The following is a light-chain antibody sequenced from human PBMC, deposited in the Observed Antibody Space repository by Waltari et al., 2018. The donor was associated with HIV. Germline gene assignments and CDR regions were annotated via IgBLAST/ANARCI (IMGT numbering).Light chain of an antibody. CDR2: KTS. CDR1: QIIHNW. V-gene: IGKV1-5*03. CDR3: QQYNSHSYT. Sequence: DVQMTQSPSTLSASVGDKVTITCRASQIIHNWLAWYQQKPGKPPKLLIYKTSYLESGGPSRFSGSGSGADFTLTIDGLQPDDFATYYCQQYNSHSYTFGQGTKVDVK. J-gene: IGKJ2*01.